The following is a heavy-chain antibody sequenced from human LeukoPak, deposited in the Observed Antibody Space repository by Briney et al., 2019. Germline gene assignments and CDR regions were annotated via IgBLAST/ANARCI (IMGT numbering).Heavy chain of an antibody. CDR3: ARDDYYGSGSYSYYYYGMDV. Sequence: GASVKVSCKASGYTFTSFGISWVRQAPGQGLEWMGWISAYNGNTNYAQKLQGRVTMTTDTSTSTACMELRSLRSDDTAVYYCARDDYYGSGSYSYYYYGMDVWGQGTTVTVSS. V-gene: IGHV1-18*01. CDR2: ISAYNGNT. D-gene: IGHD3-10*01. CDR1: GYTFTSFG. J-gene: IGHJ6*02.